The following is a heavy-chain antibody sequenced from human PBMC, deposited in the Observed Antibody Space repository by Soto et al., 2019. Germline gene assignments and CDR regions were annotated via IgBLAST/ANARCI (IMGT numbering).Heavy chain of an antibody. J-gene: IGHJ4*02. CDR2: ISWNSHSL. CDR1: GFSFDDYA. D-gene: IGHD1-26*01. Sequence: DVQLVESGGGLVQPGRSLRLSCAASGFSFDDYAMHWVRQPPGKGLEWVSCISWNSHSLGYADSVKGRFTISRDNAKNSLYLEMNSLRPEDTALYYCAKAPSISGSKSEDWGQGTLVTVSS. V-gene: IGHV3-9*01. CDR3: AKAPSISGSKSED.